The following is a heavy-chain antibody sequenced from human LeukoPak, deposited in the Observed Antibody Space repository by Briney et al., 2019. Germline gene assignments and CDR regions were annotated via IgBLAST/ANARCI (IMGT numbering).Heavy chain of an antibody. D-gene: IGHD2-21*01. CDR2: IWSDGSDK. Sequence: GGSLRLSCAASGFTFRSYGMHWVRQAPGKGLEWVAVIWSDGSDKYYADSVKGRFTISRDNYKNTLDLQMDSLRAEDTAVYYCAKDFRIGYSAHFDYWGQGALVTVSS. V-gene: IGHV3-33*06. CDR3: AKDFRIGYSAHFDY. J-gene: IGHJ4*02. CDR1: GFTFRSYG.